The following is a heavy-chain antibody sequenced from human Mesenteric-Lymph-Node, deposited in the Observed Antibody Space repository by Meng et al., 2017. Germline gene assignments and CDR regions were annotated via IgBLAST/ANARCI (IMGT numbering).Heavy chain of an antibody. CDR3: TRVGREIPTY. J-gene: IGHJ4*02. V-gene: IGHV3-7*01. CDR2: IKPDGSAN. CDR1: GFTFSSYG. D-gene: IGHD2-2*02. Sequence: GESLKISCAASGFTFSSYGMHWVRQTPGKGLEWVANIKPDGSANAYVDSVKGRFTISRDNAKDSLYLQMNSLRAEDTAVYYCTRVGREIPTYWGQGTLVTVSS.